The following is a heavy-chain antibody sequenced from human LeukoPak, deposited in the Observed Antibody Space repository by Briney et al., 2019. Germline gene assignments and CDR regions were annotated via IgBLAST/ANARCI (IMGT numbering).Heavy chain of an antibody. Sequence: GGSLRLSCAASGFTFSSYAMHWVRQAPGKGLEWVAVISYDGSNKYYADSVKGRFTISRDNSKNTLYLQMNSLRAEDTAVYYCASEVSWEVELELPVDYWGQGTLVTVSS. CDR3: ASEVSWEVELELPVDY. V-gene: IGHV3-30-3*01. D-gene: IGHD1-7*01. CDR1: GFTFSSYA. J-gene: IGHJ4*02. CDR2: ISYDGSNK.